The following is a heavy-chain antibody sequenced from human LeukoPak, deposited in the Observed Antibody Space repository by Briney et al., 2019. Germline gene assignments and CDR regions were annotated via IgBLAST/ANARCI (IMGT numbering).Heavy chain of an antibody. CDR1: GGSISSYY. CDR3: ARLAAAGEGLFDY. D-gene: IGHD6-13*01. CDR2: IYYSGST. V-gene: IGHV4-59*08. Sequence: SETLSLTCTVSGGSISSYYWSWIRQPPGKGLEWVGYIYYSGSTNYNPSLKSRVTISVDTSKNQFSLKLSSVTAEDTGVYYCARLAAAGEGLFDYWGQGTLVTVSS. J-gene: IGHJ4*02.